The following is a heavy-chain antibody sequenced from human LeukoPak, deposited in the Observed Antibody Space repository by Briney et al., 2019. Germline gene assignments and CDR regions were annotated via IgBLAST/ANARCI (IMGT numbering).Heavy chain of an antibody. J-gene: IGHJ4*02. Sequence: GGSLRLSCAASGFTFSSYGMHWVRQAPGKGLEWVAVISYDGSNKYYADSVKGRFTISRDNSKNTLYLQMNSLRAEDTAVYYCAKDIDYWGQGTPVTVSS. CDR2: ISYDGSNK. CDR1: GFTFSSYG. V-gene: IGHV3-30*18. CDR3: AKDIDY.